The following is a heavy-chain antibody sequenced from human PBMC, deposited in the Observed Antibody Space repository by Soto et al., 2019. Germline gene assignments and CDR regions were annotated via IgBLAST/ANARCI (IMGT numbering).Heavy chain of an antibody. CDR2: INHSGST. V-gene: IGHV4-34*01. CDR3: ARGRGIFGVATQGPRYDY. D-gene: IGHD3-3*01. Sequence: QVQLQQWGAGLLKPSETLSLTCAVYGGSFSGYYWSWIRQPPGKGLEWIGEINHSGSTNYNPSLKSRVTISVDTSKNQFSLKLSSVTAADTAVYYCARGRGIFGVATQGPRYDYWGQGTLVTVSS. CDR1: GGSFSGYY. J-gene: IGHJ4*02.